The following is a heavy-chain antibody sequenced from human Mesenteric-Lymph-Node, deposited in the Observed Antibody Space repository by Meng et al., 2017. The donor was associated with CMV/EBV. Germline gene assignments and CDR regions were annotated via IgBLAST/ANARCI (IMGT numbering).Heavy chain of an antibody. CDR1: GYSISSGYY. D-gene: IGHD4-23*01. CDR2: IYHSGST. Sequence: SETLSLTCTVSGYSISSGYYWGWIRQPPGKGLEWIGSIYHSGSTYYNPSLKSRVTISVDASKNQFSLKLSSVTAADTAVYYCARLQSFGGFFDYWGQGAQVTVSS. CDR3: ARLQSFGGFFDY. V-gene: IGHV4-38-2*02. J-gene: IGHJ4*02.